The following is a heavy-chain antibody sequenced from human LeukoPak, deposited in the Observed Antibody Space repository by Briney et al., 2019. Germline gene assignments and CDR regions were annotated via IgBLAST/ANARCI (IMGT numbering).Heavy chain of an antibody. Sequence: GGSLRLSCAASGFTFSYYSMNWVRQAPGKGLEWVSSITGSSSYIYYADPVKGRFTISRDNAKNSLYLQMNSLRVEDTAVYYCARRIDYTLDYWGQGSLVTVSS. CDR3: ARRIDYTLDY. CDR1: GFTFSYYS. J-gene: IGHJ4*02. V-gene: IGHV3-21*01. CDR2: ITGSSSYI. D-gene: IGHD4-11*01.